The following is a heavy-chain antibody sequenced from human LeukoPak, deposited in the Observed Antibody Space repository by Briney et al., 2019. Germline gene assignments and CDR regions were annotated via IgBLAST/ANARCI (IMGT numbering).Heavy chain of an antibody. J-gene: IGHJ5*02. Sequence: PSETLSLTCTVSGGSISSGSYYWSWIRQPAGKGLEWIGRIYTSGSTNYNPSLKSRVTISVDTSKNQFSLKLSSVTAADTAVYYCAREWVDIVATFNWFDPWGQGTLVTVSS. CDR1: GGSISSGSYY. V-gene: IGHV4-61*02. D-gene: IGHD5-12*01. CDR3: AREWVDIVATFNWFDP. CDR2: IYTSGST.